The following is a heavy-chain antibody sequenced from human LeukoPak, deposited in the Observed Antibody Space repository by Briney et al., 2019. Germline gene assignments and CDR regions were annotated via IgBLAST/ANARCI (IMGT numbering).Heavy chain of an antibody. CDR2: INWNGGST. J-gene: IGHJ6*03. CDR3: ARAPFTMVRGVISYHYYYMDV. CDR1: GFTLDDYG. V-gene: IGHV3-20*04. D-gene: IGHD3-10*01. Sequence: GGALRLSCALSGFTLDDYGMSWVRQAPGKGLEWVSGINWNGGSTGYADSMKGRFTISRDNAKNSLYLKMNSLRAEDTALYYCARAPFTMVRGVISYHYYYMDVWGKGTTVTVSS.